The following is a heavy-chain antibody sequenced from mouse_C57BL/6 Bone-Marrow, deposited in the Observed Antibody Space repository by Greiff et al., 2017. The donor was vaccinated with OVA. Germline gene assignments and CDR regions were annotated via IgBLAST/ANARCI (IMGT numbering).Heavy chain of an antibody. CDR2: IYPRDGST. Sequence: VQLQESGPELVKPGASVKLSCKASGYTFTSYDINWVKQRPGQGLEWIGWIYPRDGSTKYNEKFKGKATLTVDTSSSTAYMWHPSLTSENAAVYFCARYGSYGDYYAMDYWGQGTSVTVSS. CDR1: GYTFTSYD. D-gene: IGHD1-1*02. CDR3: ARYGSYGDYYAMDY. J-gene: IGHJ4*01. V-gene: IGHV1-85*01.